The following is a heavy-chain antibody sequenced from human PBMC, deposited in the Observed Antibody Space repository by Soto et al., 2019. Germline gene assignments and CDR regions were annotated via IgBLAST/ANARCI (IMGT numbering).Heavy chain of an antibody. CDR1: GFTLISYD. J-gene: IGHJ6*02. V-gene: IGHV3-23*01. CDR3: AKADGNTRLDV. CDR2: ISSTGGSA. Sequence: GGALRLSCSAPGFTLISYDMSWVRQAPGKGLEWASSISSTGGSAYYADSVKGRFTISRDNSKNTLYLQMDSLRAEDTAVYYCAKADGNTRLDVWGQGTTVTVSS.